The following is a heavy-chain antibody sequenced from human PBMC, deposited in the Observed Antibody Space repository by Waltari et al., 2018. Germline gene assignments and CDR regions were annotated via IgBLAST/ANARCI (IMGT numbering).Heavy chain of an antibody. CDR3: AMVGMAAAGIWSEDY. Sequence: QVQLVQSGAEVKKPGASVKVSCKASGYTFTRYDSNWVRQATGQGREWRGWMNPKRGHKGHVHNCTGIVLMTMNTYITTSDSELSTLRSNETAVDDCAMVGMAAAGIWSEDYWGQGTLVTVSS. CDR1: GYTFTRYD. V-gene: IGHV1-8*01. CDR2: MNPKRGHK. D-gene: IGHD6-13*01. J-gene: IGHJ4*02.